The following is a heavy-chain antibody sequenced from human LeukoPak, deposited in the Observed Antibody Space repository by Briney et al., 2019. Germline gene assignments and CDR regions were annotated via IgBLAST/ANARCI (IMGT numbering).Heavy chain of an antibody. CDR2: IDPSDSYT. CDR3: ARQSRYSSSWHYYFDY. CDR1: GYSFTSYW. J-gene: IGHJ4*02. V-gene: IGHV5-10-1*01. D-gene: IGHD6-13*01. Sequence: GESLRISCKGSGYSFTSYWISWVRQMPGKGLEWMGRIDPSDSYTNYSPSFQGHVTVSADKSISTAYLQWSSLKASDTAMYYCARQSRYSSSWHYYFDYWGQGTLVTVSS.